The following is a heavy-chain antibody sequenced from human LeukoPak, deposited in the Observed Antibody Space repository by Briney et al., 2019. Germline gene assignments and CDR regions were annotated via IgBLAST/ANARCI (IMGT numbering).Heavy chain of an antibody. CDR3: AAYYDFWSGYYTIN. J-gene: IGHJ4*02. Sequence: ASVKVSCKVSGYTLTELSMHWVRQAPGKGLEWMGGFDPEDGETIYAQKFQGRVTMTEDTSTDTAYMELSSLRSEDTAVYYRAAYYDFWSGYYTINWGQGTLVTVSS. CDR1: GYTLTELS. D-gene: IGHD3-3*01. CDR2: FDPEDGET. V-gene: IGHV1-24*01.